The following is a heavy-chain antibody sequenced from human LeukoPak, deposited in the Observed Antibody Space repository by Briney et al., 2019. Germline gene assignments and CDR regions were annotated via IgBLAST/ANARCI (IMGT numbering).Heavy chain of an antibody. CDR1: GGSISSSNW. V-gene: IGHV4-4*02. CDR2: IYHSGST. D-gene: IGHD2-2*02. Sequence: NASGTLSLTCAVSGGSISSSNWWSWVRQPPGKGLEWIGEIYHSGSTNYNPSLKSRVTISVDKSKNQFSLKLSSVTAADTAVYYCARVRVVPAAIGRWFDPWGQGTLVTVSS. CDR3: ARVRVVPAAIGRWFDP. J-gene: IGHJ5*02.